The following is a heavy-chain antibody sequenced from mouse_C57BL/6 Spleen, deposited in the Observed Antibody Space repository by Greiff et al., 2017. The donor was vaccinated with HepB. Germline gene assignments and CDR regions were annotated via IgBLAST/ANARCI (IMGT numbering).Heavy chain of an antibody. J-gene: IGHJ1*03. CDR2: ISSGSSTI. CDR3: AKSYYYGSSPTVFDV. CDR1: GFTFSDYG. D-gene: IGHD1-1*01. Sequence: EVKLMESGGGLVKPGGSLKLSCAASGFTFSDYGMHWVRQAPEKGLEWVAYISSGSSTIYYADTVKGRFTISRDNAKNTLFLQMTSLRSEDTAMYYCAKSYYYGSSPTVFDVWGTGTTVTVSS. V-gene: IGHV5-17*01.